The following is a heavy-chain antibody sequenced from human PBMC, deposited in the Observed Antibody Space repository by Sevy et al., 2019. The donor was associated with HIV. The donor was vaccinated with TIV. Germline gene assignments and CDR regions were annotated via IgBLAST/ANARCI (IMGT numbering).Heavy chain of an antibody. V-gene: IGHV1-8*01. CDR2: MNPNSGNT. D-gene: IGHD6-13*01. J-gene: IGHJ5*02. Sequence: ASVKVSFKASGYTFTSYDINWVRQATGQGLEWMGWMNPNSGNTGYAQKFQGRVTMTRNTSISTAYMELSSLRSEDTAVYYCARPRVAAAGMGFDPWGQGTLVTVSS. CDR1: GYTFTSYD. CDR3: ARPRVAAAGMGFDP.